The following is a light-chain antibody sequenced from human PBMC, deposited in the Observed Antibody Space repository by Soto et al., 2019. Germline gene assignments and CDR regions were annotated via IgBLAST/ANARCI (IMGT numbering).Light chain of an antibody. CDR1: QGIANF. J-gene: IGKJ3*01. CDR3: QQLNSFPIP. V-gene: IGKV1-9*01. CDR2: GAS. Sequence: IQLTQSPSSLSASVGDRVTISCRASQGIANFLAWYQQKPGKAPKLLIYGASTLQSGVPSRFSGSGSGTDFTLPLSSLQPEDFANYYCQQLNSFPIPFGPGTKVDIK.